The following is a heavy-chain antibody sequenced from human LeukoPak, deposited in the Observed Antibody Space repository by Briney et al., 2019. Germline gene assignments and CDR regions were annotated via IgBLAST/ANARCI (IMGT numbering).Heavy chain of an antibody. CDR3: ARAHLIAAPGYNWFDP. Sequence: ASVKVFCKASGYTFTAFYMHWVRQAPGQGLEWMGWINPNSGATNYAQKFQGRVTMTRDTSINTAYMELRSLRSDDTAVFYCARAHLIAAPGYNWFDPWGQGTLVTVSS. CDR2: INPNSGAT. J-gene: IGHJ5*02. V-gene: IGHV1-2*02. CDR1: GYTFTAFY. D-gene: IGHD6-13*01.